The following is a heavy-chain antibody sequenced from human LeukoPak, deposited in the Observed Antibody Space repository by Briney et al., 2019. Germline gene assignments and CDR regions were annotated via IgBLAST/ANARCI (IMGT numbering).Heavy chain of an antibody. Sequence: SETLSLTCAVYGGSFSGYYWSWIRQPPGKGLEWIGEINHSGSTNYNPSLKSRVTISVDTSKNQFSLKLSSVTAADTAVYYCARHGGTKYCSSTSCYLGYYYYYMDVWGKGTTVTISS. V-gene: IGHV4-34*01. CDR3: ARHGGTKYCSSTSCYLGYYYYYMDV. CDR1: GGSFSGYY. J-gene: IGHJ6*03. CDR2: INHSGST. D-gene: IGHD2-2*01.